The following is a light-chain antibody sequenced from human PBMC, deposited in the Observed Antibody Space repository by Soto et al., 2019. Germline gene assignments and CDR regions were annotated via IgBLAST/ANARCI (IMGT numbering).Light chain of an antibody. V-gene: IGKV1-39*01. CDR2: AAS. J-gene: IGKJ3*01. Sequence: DIQMTQSPSSLSASIGDRVTITCQASQTITRYVNWYQQKSGRAPKLLIYAASSSQSGVPPRFSGSGSGTDFTLTISSLQPEDFATYVCQQSHSLPYTFGPGTKVDIK. CDR1: QTITRY. CDR3: QQSHSLPYT.